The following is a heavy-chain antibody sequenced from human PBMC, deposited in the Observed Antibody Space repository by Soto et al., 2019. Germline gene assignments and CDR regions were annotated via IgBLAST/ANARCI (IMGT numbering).Heavy chain of an antibody. CDR1: GFTFSSYS. CDR3: AREIEYCTNGVCYYYGMDV. D-gene: IGHD2-8*01. Sequence: GGSLRLSCAASGFTFSSYSMNWVRQAPGKGLEWVSYISSSSSTIYYADSVKGRFTISRDNAKNSLYLQMNSLRDEDTAVYYCAREIEYCTNGVCYYYGMDVWGQGTTVTVSS. J-gene: IGHJ6*02. V-gene: IGHV3-48*02. CDR2: ISSSSSTI.